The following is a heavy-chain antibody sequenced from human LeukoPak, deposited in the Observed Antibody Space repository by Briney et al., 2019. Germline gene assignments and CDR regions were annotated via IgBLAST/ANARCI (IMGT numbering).Heavy chain of an antibody. D-gene: IGHD2-15*01. V-gene: IGHV3-21*01. Sequence: PGGALRLSCAASGFTFSSYSMNGVRQAPGKRLEWVSSISGSRSYIYYADSVKGRFSISRDTAKNSLYMQMKSLRAADTAVYYCERDFRGGLNRTAPNAFDIWGQGTMVTVSS. CDR1: GFTFSSYS. J-gene: IGHJ3*02. CDR2: ISGSRSYI. CDR3: ERDFRGGLNRTAPNAFDI.